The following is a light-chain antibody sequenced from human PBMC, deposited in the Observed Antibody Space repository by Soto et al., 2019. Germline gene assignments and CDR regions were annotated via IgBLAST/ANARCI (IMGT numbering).Light chain of an antibody. CDR1: SSAVGSYNS. Sequence: QSALTQPASVSGSLGQSITISCTGTSSAVGSYNSVSWYQQHPGKVPKLIIYDVTDRPSGISSRFSGSKSGNTASLTISGLQAEDEAHYYCCSYTSSKTYVFGSGTKVTVL. J-gene: IGLJ1*01. CDR2: DVT. V-gene: IGLV2-14*03. CDR3: CSYTSSKTYV.